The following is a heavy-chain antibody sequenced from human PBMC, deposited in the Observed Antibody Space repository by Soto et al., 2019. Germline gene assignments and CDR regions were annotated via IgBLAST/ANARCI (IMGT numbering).Heavy chain of an antibody. CDR3: ARWDIVPGSNYYYYDMDA. CDR1: GGTFSSYA. D-gene: IGHD5-12*01. CDR2: IIPIFGTA. V-gene: IGHV1-69*13. J-gene: IGHJ6*02. Sequence: GASVKVSCKASGGTFSSYAISWVRQAPGQGLEWMGGIIPIFGTANYAQKFQGRVTITADESTSTAYMELSSLRSEDTAVYYCARWDIVPGSNYYYYDMDAWGQGTTVTVSS.